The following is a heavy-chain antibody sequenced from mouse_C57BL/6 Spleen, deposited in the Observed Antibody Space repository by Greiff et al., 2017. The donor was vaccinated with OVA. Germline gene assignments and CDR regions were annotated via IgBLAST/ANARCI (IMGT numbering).Heavy chain of an antibody. CDR2: INPSTGGT. CDR3: ARLFDY. V-gene: IGHV1-42*01. Sequence: EVQVVESGPELVKPGASVKISCKASGYSFTGYYMNWVKQSPEKSLEWIGEINPSTGGTTYNQKFKAKATLTVDKSSSTAYMQLKSLTSEDSAVYYCARLFDYWGQGTTLTVSS. CDR1: GYSFTGYY. J-gene: IGHJ2*01.